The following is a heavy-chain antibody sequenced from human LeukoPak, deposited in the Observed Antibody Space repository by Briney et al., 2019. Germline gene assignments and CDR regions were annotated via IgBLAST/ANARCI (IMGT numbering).Heavy chain of an antibody. CDR2: IGGSDGST. Sequence: GGSLRLSCAASGFTFSSYAVSWVRQAPGKGLEWISSIGGSDGSTYYADSVRGRFTISRDNSKNTLYLQMNSLRAEDTAVYYCSRWYNWGQGTLVTVSS. CDR1: GFTFSSYA. CDR3: SRWYN. J-gene: IGHJ4*02. V-gene: IGHV3-23*01. D-gene: IGHD6-13*01.